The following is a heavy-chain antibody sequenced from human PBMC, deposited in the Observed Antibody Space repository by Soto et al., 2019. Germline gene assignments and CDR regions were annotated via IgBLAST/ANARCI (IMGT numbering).Heavy chain of an antibody. D-gene: IGHD6-13*01. V-gene: IGHV1-3*04. CDR3: ARDLLPRYSFSGFDP. J-gene: IGHJ5*02. Sequence: ASVKVSCKASGYTFTSYAVHWVRQAPGQRHEWMGWINTGSGNTKYSQNFQGRVTMTRDTSASTDYMELSSLRSEDTAVYYCARDLLPRYSFSGFDPWGQGTRVRVSS. CDR1: GYTFTSYA. CDR2: INTGSGNT.